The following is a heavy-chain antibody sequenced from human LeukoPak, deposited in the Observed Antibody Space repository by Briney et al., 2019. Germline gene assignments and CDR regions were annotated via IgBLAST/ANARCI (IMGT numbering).Heavy chain of an antibody. CDR3: ARRRGIDY. V-gene: IGHV3-7*01. CDR1: GFTFSSYS. CDR2: IKEDGSEK. J-gene: IGHJ4*02. Sequence: TGGSLRLSCAASGFTFSSYSMNWVRQAPGKGLEWVANIKEDGSEKYYVDSVKGRFTISRDNAKKSLYLQMNSLRAEDTAVYYCARRRGIDYWGQGTLVTVSS.